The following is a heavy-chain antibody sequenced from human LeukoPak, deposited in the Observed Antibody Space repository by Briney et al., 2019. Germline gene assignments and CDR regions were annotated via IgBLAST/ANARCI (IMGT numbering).Heavy chain of an antibody. D-gene: IGHD4-11*01. Sequence: DPGGSLRLSCAASGFTFSSYAMSWVRQAPGKGLEWVSAISGSGGSTYYADSVKGRFTIPRDNSKNTLYLQMNSLRAEDTAVYYCALTVTPQGFDYWGQGTLVTVSS. J-gene: IGHJ4*02. CDR2: ISGSGGST. CDR3: ALTVTPQGFDY. CDR1: GFTFSSYA. V-gene: IGHV3-23*01.